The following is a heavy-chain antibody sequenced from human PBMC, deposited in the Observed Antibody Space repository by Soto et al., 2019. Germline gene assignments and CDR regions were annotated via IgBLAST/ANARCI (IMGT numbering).Heavy chain of an antibody. Sequence: GGSLRLSCAASGFTFSSYGMHWVRQAPGKGLEWVAVIWYDGSNKYYADSVKGRFTISRDNSKNTLYLQMNSLRAEDTAVYYCAQGYCSGGSCKKLNYYYGMDVWGQGTTVTVSS. D-gene: IGHD2-15*01. CDR2: IWYDGSNK. CDR3: AQGYCSGGSCKKLNYYYGMDV. CDR1: GFTFSSYG. V-gene: IGHV3-33*06. J-gene: IGHJ6*02.